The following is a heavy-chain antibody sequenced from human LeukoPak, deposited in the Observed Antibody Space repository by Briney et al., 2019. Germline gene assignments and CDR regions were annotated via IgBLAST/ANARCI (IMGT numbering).Heavy chain of an antibody. V-gene: IGHV3-30*02. CDR2: IRYDGSNK. J-gene: IGHJ4*02. Sequence: PGGSLRLSCAASGFTFGSYGMHWVRQAPGKGLEWVAFIRYDGSNKYYADSVKGRFTISRDNSKNTLYLQMNSLRAEDTAVYYCANAPYDFWSGYLDYWGQGTLVTVSS. D-gene: IGHD3-3*01. CDR3: ANAPYDFWSGYLDY. CDR1: GFTFGSYG.